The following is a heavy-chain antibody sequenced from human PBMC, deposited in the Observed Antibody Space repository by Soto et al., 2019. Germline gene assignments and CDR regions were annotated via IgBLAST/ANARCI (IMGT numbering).Heavy chain of an antibody. CDR2: ISYSGST. D-gene: IGHD3-10*01. CDR1: GASITTYY. J-gene: IGHJ3*02. V-gene: IGHV4-59*01. Sequence: PSETLSLTCTVSGASITTYYWSWIRQPPGKGLEWIGYISYSGSTDYNPSLKSRVTISFDASKNQISLQVRSATAADAAVYYCARDRGFGAFDIWGQGTMVTVSS. CDR3: ARDRGFGAFDI.